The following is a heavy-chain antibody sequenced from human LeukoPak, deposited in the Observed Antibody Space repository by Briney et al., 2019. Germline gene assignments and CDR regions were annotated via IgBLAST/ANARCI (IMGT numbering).Heavy chain of an antibody. CDR2: ISAYNGNT. V-gene: IGHV1-18*01. Sequence: GASVKVSCKASGYTSTSYGISWVRQAPGQGLEWMGRISAYNGNTNYAQKLQGRVTMTTDTSTSTAYMELRSLRSDDTAVYYCASARGSYNWNYHWFDPWGQGTLVTVSS. J-gene: IGHJ5*02. CDR1: GYTSTSYG. D-gene: IGHD1-7*01. CDR3: ASARGSYNWNYHWFDP.